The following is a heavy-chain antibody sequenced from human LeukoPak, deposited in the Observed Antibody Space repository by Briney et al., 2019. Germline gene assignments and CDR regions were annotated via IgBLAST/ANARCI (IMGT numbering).Heavy chain of an antibody. CDR2: IKSKTDGETT. Sequence: PGGSLRLSCAASGLTVSNAWMSWVRQAPGKGLERVGRIKSKTDGETTDYAAPVKGRFTISRDDSKNTLYLQMNSLKTEDTAVYYCTTVYSDSGGFYFNYCDYWGQGTLVTVST. CDR1: GLTVSNAW. D-gene: IGHD3-22*01. J-gene: IGHJ4*02. V-gene: IGHV3-15*01. CDR3: TTVYSDSGGFYFNYCDY.